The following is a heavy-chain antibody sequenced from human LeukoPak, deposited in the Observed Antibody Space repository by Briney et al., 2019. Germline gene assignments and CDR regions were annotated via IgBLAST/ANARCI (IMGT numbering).Heavy chain of an antibody. Sequence: ASVKVSCKASGYTFTGYYMHWVRQAPGQGLEWMGWINPNSGGTNYAQKFQGRVTMTRDTSISTAYMELSRLRSEDTAVYYCARDRGVDYCSGGSCSHYYYYMDVWGKGTTVTISS. J-gene: IGHJ6*03. V-gene: IGHV1-2*02. D-gene: IGHD2-15*01. CDR1: GYTFTGYY. CDR3: ARDRGVDYCSGGSCSHYYYYMDV. CDR2: INPNSGGT.